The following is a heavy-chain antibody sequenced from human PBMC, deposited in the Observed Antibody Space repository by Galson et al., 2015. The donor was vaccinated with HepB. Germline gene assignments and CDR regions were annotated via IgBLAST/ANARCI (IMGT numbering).Heavy chain of an antibody. CDR1: GLIFSGHY. D-gene: IGHD1-1*01. V-gene: IGHV3-11*01. Sequence: SLRLSCAASGLIFSGHYMSWIRQAPGKRLEWVSYISETGETTYYADSVRGRFTVSRDNANNSLYLQMSSLRAEDTAVYYCARSRRLDLDVWGKGTTVTVSS. CDR3: ARSRRLDLDV. J-gene: IGHJ6*04. CDR2: ISETGETT.